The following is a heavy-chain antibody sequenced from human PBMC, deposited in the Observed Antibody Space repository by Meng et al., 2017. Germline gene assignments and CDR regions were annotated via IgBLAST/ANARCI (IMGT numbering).Heavy chain of an antibody. J-gene: IGHJ4*02. Sequence: GESLKISCAASGFTFSSYAMSWVRQAPGKGLEWVSYISSSGSTIYYADSVKGRFTISRDNAKNSLYLQMNSLRAEDTAVYYCAREGGPWLVHFQFDYWGQGTLVTVSS. CDR2: ISSSGSTI. CDR1: GFTFSSYA. D-gene: IGHD6-19*01. CDR3: AREGGPWLVHFQFDY. V-gene: IGHV3-48*03.